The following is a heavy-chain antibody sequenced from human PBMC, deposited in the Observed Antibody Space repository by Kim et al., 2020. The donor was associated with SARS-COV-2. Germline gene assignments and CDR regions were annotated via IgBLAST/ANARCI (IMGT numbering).Heavy chain of an antibody. Sequence: KEYAESVKSRFTMSRDNSKNEVYLQMNSLRAEDTAVYYCERVPPGSFFDYWGPGTLVTVSS. CDR2: K. CDR3: ERVPPGSFFDY. D-gene: IGHD3-10*01. V-gene: IGHV3-30*01. J-gene: IGHJ4*02.